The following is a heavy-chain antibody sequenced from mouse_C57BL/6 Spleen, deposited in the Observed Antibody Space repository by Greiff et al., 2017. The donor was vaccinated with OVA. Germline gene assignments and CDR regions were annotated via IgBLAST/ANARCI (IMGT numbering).Heavy chain of an antibody. CDR2: IYPGSGST. V-gene: IGHV1-55*01. D-gene: IGHD2-5*01. Sequence: VQLQQSGAELVKPGASVKMSCKASGYTFTSYWITWVKQRPGQGLEWIGDIYPGSGSTNYNEKFKSKATLTVDTSSSTAYMQLSSLTSEDSAVYYCARGCSNYVGEYYFDYWGQGTTLTVSS. J-gene: IGHJ2*01. CDR3: ARGCSNYVGEYYFDY. CDR1: GYTFTSYW.